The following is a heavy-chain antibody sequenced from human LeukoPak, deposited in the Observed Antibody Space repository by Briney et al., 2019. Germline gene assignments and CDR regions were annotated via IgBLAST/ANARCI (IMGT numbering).Heavy chain of an antibody. V-gene: IGHV4-59*01. Sequence: SETLSLTCTVSGGSISTYYWNWIRQPPGKGLEGIGYIYYSGSTNYNPSLKSRVTISVDTSKNQFSLKLSSVTAADTAVYYCARGPTLPAATGGRVYYYYGMDVWGQGTTVTVSS. CDR1: GGSISTYY. CDR2: IYYSGST. CDR3: ARGPTLPAATGGRVYYYYGMDV. J-gene: IGHJ6*02. D-gene: IGHD2-2*01.